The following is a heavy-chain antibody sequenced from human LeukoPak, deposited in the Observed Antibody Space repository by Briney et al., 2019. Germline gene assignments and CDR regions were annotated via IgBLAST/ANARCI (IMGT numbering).Heavy chain of an antibody. CDR3: ARERQQLPGFDY. J-gene: IGHJ4*02. CDR1: GGTFSSYA. CDR2: IIPIFGTA. Sequence: ASVKVSCKASGGTFSSYAISWVRQAPGQGLEWMGGIIPIFGTANYAQKFQGRVTITADESTSTAYMELSSLRSEDTAVYYCARERQQLPGFDYWGQGTLVTVSS. V-gene: IGHV1-69*01. D-gene: IGHD6-13*01.